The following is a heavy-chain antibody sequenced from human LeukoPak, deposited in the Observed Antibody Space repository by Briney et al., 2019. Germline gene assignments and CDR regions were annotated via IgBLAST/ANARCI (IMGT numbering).Heavy chain of an antibody. V-gene: IGHV1-8*01. CDR1: GYTFTNSD. J-gene: IGHJ4*02. CDR3: ARSSPSGRNFDY. CDR2: MNPNSGDS. D-gene: IGHD3-10*01. Sequence: ASVKVSCKASGYTFTNSDINWVRHATGQGLEWMGWMNPNSGDSGNIQKFQGRVTMTRDTSINTAYMELSSLRSEDTAVYYCARSSPSGRNFDYWGQGTLVTVSS.